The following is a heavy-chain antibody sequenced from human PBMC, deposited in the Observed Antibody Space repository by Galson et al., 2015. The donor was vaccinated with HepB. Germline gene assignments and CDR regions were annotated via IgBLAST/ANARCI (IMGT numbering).Heavy chain of an antibody. CDR1: GFTFDDYA. D-gene: IGHD3-16*01. CDR2: ISSNSGSM. J-gene: IGHJ3*02. Sequence: SLRLSCAASGFTFDDYAMHWVRQPPGKGLEWVSSISSNSGSMGYADSVKGRFTISRDNAENSLYLQMNNLRAEDTALYYCAKAGGCLLWGGASDIWGQGTMVTVSS. CDR3: AKAGGCLLWGGASDI. V-gene: IGHV3-9*01.